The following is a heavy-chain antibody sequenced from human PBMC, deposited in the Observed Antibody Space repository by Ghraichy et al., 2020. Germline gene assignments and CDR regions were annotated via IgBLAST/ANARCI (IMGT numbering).Heavy chain of an antibody. V-gene: IGHV3-66*01. CDR1: GFTVSNNY. CDR3: ARDYYVA. CDR2: IYSGGST. J-gene: IGHJ5*02. Sequence: GGSLRLSCAASGFTVSNNYMRWVRQAPGKGLEWVSVIYSGGSTNYADSVKGRFTISRDNSKNTLYLQMNSLRAEDTAVYYCARDYYVAWGQGTLVTVSS. D-gene: IGHD3-16*01.